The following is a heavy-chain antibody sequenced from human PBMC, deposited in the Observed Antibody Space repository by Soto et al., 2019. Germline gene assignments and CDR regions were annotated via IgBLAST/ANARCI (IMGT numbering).Heavy chain of an antibody. V-gene: IGHV2-5*01. CDR3: AHSALYTSPWFYFEQ. J-gene: IGHJ4*02. CDR1: GFSLTTIGVG. Sequence: SGPTLVNPTQTLTLTCTFSGFSLTTIGVGVGWIRQPPGKALEWLALIYWNDVKRYSPSLKSRLTITKDTSKNQVVLTVTNMDPVDTATYSCAHSALYTSPWFYFEQWGQGTLVSVSS. CDR2: IYWNDVK. D-gene: IGHD6-13*01.